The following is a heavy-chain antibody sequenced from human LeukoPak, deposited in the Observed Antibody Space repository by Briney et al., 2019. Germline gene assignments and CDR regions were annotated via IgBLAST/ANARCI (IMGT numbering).Heavy chain of an antibody. CDR2: IYYSGSP. V-gene: IGHV4-30-4*01. Sequence: SETLSLTCTVSGGSISSGDYYWRWIRQPPGKGLEWIGYIYYSGSPYYNPSLKSRVTISVDMSKNQFSLKLSSVTAADTAVYYCAREPAAMGFDYWGQGTLVTVSS. D-gene: IGHD2-2*01. J-gene: IGHJ4*02. CDR3: AREPAAMGFDY. CDR1: GGSISSGDYY.